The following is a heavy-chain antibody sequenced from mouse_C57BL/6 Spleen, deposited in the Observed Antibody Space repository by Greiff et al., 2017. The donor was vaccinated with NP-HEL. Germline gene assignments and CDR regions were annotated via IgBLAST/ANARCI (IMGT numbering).Heavy chain of an antibody. CDR1: GYSFTDYN. CDR3: AVGWGLRDYAMDY. Sequence: EVQLQQSGPELVKPGASVKISCKASGYSFTDYNMNWVKQSNGKSLEWIGIINPNYGTTSYNQKFKGKATLTVDQSSSTAYMQLNSLTSEDSAVYYCAVGWGLRDYAMDYWGQGTSVTVSS. CDR2: INPNYGTT. D-gene: IGHD3-2*02. V-gene: IGHV1-39*01. J-gene: IGHJ4*01.